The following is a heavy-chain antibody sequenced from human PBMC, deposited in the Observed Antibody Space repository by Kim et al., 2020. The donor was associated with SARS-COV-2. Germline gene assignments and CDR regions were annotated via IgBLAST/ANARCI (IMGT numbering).Heavy chain of an antibody. CDR2: ISYDGTNK. V-gene: IGHV3-30*04. J-gene: IGHJ4*01. Sequence: GGSLRLSCAASGFSFSNYAMFWVRQAPGKGLEWVALISYDGTNKDYADSVKGRSTISRDNSKSTLYLQMNSLRVADTAVYFCARKPTTSSWSYYFEYWG. D-gene: IGHD6-13*01. CDR1: GFSFSNYA. CDR3: ARKPTTSSWSYYFEY.